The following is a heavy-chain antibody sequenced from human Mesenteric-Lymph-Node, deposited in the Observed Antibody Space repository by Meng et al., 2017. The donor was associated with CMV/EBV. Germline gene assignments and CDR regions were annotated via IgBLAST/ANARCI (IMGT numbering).Heavy chain of an antibody. CDR2: INSDGSST. D-gene: IGHD1-26*01. J-gene: IGHJ5*02. V-gene: IGHV3-74*01. CDR1: GFTFSSYW. Sequence: GESLKISCAASGFTFSSYWMHWVRQAPGKGLVWVSRINSDGSSTSYADSVKGRFTISRDNAKNTLYLQMNSLRAEDTAVYYCARKVGALFDPWGQGTLVTVSS. CDR3: ARKVGALFDP.